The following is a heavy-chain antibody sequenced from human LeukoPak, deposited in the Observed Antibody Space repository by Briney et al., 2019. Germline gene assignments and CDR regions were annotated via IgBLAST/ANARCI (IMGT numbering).Heavy chain of an antibody. J-gene: IGHJ4*02. CDR1: GFTFSSFA. V-gene: IGHV3-21*01. CDR2: ISDNSGNT. D-gene: IGHD3-10*01. Sequence: GGSLRLSCAASGFTFSSFAMSWVRQAPGQGLEWVSAISDNSGNTYYADSVKGRFTISRDNAKNSLYLQMNSLRAEDTAVYYCAREYDSGSYYNFGYWGQGTLVTVSS. CDR3: AREYDSGSYYNFGY.